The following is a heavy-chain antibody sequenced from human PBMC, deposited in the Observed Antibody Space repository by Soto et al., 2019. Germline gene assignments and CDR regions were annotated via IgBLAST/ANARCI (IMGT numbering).Heavy chain of an antibody. V-gene: IGHV4-39*01. J-gene: IGHJ6*02. CDR2: IYYSGST. CDR1: GGSISISSYY. Sequence: SETLSLTCTVSGGSISISSYYWGLIRQPPGKGLEWMGSIYYSGSTYYNPSLKSRGTISVDTSKNQFSLKLSSVTAADTAVYYCARLGYYGSGSVDVWGQGTTVT. D-gene: IGHD3-10*01. CDR3: ARLGYYGSGSVDV.